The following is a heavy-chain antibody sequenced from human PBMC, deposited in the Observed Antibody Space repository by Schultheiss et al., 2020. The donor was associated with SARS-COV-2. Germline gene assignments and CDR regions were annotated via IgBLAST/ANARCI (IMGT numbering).Heavy chain of an antibody. CDR3: ASRRLRLGELSLYGNDY. CDR1: GGSFSGYY. Sequence: SETLSLTCAVYGGSFSGYYWSWIRQPPGKGLEWIGEINHSGSTYYNPSLKSRVTISVDTSKNQFSLKLSSVTAADTAVYYCASRRLRLGELSLYGNDYWGQGTLVTVSS. J-gene: IGHJ4*02. D-gene: IGHD3-16*02. V-gene: IGHV4-34*01. CDR2: INHSGST.